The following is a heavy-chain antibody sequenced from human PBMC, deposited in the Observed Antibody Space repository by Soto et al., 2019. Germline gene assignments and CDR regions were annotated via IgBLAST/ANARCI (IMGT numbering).Heavy chain of an antibody. Sequence: GASVKVSCKASGYTFTGYYMHWVRPAPGQGIEWMGWINPNSGGTKYPQKFQGRVTMTRDTSISSVYMQLSRLRSDDTAVYYCARPTVVTPLAYYYYGMDVWGQGTTVTVSS. CDR3: ARPTVVTPLAYYYYGMDV. J-gene: IGHJ6*02. D-gene: IGHD4-17*01. V-gene: IGHV1-2*02. CDR2: INPNSGGT. CDR1: GYTFTGYY.